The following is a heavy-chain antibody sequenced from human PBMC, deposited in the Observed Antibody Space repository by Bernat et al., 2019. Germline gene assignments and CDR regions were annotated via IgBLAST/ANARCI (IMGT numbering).Heavy chain of an antibody. V-gene: IGHV3-30-3*01. CDR3: ARDQGAGDHDY. Sequence: QVQLVESGGGVVQPGRSLRLSCAASGFTFSSYAMHWVRQAPGKGLEWVAVISYDGSNKYYAGSVKGRFTISRDNSKNTLYLQMNSLGAEDTAVYYCARDQGAGDHDYWGQGTLVTVSS. CDR2: ISYDGSNK. J-gene: IGHJ4*02. D-gene: IGHD3-10*01. CDR1: GFTFSSYA.